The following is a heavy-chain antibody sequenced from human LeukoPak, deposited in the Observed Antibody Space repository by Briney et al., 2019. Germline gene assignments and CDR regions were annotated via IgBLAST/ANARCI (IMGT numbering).Heavy chain of an antibody. CDR3: ARDLYYDSSGYPRY. Sequence: GGSLRLSCAAPGFTFSDYYMSWIRQAPGKGLEWVSYISSSGSTIYYADSVKGRFTISRDNAKNSLYLQMNSLRAEDTAVYYCARDLYYDSSGYPRYWGQGTLVTVSS. CDR1: GFTFSDYY. D-gene: IGHD3-22*01. J-gene: IGHJ4*02. CDR2: ISSSGSTI. V-gene: IGHV3-11*01.